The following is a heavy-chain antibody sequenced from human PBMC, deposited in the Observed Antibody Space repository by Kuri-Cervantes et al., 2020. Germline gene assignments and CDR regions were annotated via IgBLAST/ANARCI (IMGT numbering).Heavy chain of an antibody. V-gene: IGHV3-23*01. CDR3: ARGTSSLDF. CDR2: ISGSGGST. J-gene: IGHJ4*02. D-gene: IGHD1-1*01. Sequence: GGSLRLSCAASGFNFRSYEMIWVRQAPGKGLEWVSAISGSGGSTYYADSVKGRFTISRDNSKNTLYLQMNSLRAEDTAVHYCARGTSSLDFWGQGTLVTVSS. CDR1: GFNFRSYE.